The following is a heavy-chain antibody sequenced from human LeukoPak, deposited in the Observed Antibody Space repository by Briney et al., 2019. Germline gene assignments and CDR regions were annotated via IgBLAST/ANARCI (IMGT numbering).Heavy chain of an antibody. CDR1: GFTFSSYW. V-gene: IGHV3-74*01. CDR3: AKDPSITMIVVVIPGGDY. J-gene: IGHJ4*02. Sequence: PGGSLRLSCAASGFTFSSYWMHWVRHTPGKGLVWVSRIKGDGSSTSYADSVKGRFTISRDNSKNTLYLQMNSLRAEDTAVYYCAKDPSITMIVVVIPGGDYWGQGTLVTVSS. D-gene: IGHD3-22*01. CDR2: IKGDGSST.